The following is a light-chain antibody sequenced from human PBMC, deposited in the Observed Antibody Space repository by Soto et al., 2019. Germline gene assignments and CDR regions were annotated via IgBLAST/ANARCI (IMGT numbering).Light chain of an antibody. J-gene: IGKJ1*01. CDR1: QTITGRS. CDR2: SIS. V-gene: IGKV3-20*01. CDR3: QQCQTSRT. Sequence: IVLTQSPGTLSLSPGERATLSCRASQTITGRSLAWYQQKPGQAPRLLITSISTRATGIPDRFSGSGSGADFTLTITRLEPEDFAVYYCQQCQTSRTFGQGTKVEIK.